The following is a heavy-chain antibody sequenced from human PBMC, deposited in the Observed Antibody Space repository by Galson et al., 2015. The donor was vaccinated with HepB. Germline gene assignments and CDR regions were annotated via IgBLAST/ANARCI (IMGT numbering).Heavy chain of an antibody. V-gene: IGHV1-69*13. CDR2: IIPMYGMT. D-gene: IGHD1-1*01. J-gene: IGHJ5*01. CDR3: ARDFAAGTSLGFDS. CDR1: GTAFSRFS. Sequence: SVKVSCKASGTAFSRFSLNWVRQAPGQGLEWMGRIIPMYGMTNYARKFQGRLTITADESTNTAFIELSSLRSEDTAIYYCARDFAAGTSLGFDSWGRGTLVTVSS.